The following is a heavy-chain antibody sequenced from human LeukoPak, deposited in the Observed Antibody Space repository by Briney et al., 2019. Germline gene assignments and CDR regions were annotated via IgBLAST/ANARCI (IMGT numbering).Heavy chain of an antibody. V-gene: IGHV4-59*01. CDR3: ARTNAFGN. Sequence: PSETLSLTCSVSGVSISSDYWSWIRQPPGKGLEWIGYIYYTGTTDYSPSLKSRVTISLDMSKNQFSLKLRSVTAADTAVYYCARTNAFGNRGQGTMVTVSS. J-gene: IGHJ3*02. CDR1: GVSISSDY. CDR2: IYYTGTT.